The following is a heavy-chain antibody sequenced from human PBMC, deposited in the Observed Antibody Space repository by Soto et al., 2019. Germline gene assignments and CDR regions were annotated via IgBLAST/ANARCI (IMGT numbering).Heavy chain of an antibody. CDR2: ISSSSSTI. CDR1: GFTFSSYS. V-gene: IGHV3-48*01. J-gene: IGHJ5*02. D-gene: IGHD2-8*01. Sequence: GGSLRLSCAASGFTFSSYSMNWVRQAPGKGLEWVSYISSSSSTIYYADSVKGRFTISRDNAKNSLYLQMNSLRAEDTAVYYCARAPPADCTNGVCPPNWFDPWGQGTLVTVSS. CDR3: ARAPPADCTNGVCPPNWFDP.